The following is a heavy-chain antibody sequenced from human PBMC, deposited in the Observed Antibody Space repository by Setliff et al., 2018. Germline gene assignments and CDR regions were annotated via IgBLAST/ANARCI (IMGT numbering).Heavy chain of an antibody. Sequence: SETLSLTCTVSGGSISISSYSWGLIRQPPGKGLEWTGSIDYSGSTYYNPSLKSRVTISVDTSKNQFSMKIRSVTAADTAVYYCASLAGGAGAFYYYSYAMDVWGKGATVTVSS. D-gene: IGHD6-13*01. CDR1: GGSISISSYS. J-gene: IGHJ6*04. V-gene: IGHV4-39*01. CDR3: ASLAGGAGAFYYYSYAMDV. CDR2: IDYSGST.